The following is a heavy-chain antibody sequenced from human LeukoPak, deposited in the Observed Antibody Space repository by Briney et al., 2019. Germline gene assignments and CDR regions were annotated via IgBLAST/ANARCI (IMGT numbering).Heavy chain of an antibody. Sequence: SETLSLTCAVYGVSFSGYYWSWIRQPPGKGLEWIGEINHSGSTNYNPSLKSRVTISVDTSKNQFSLKLSSVTAADTAVYYCARGSVLLWFGELNRSYYFDYWGQGTLVTVSS. J-gene: IGHJ4*02. D-gene: IGHD3-10*01. CDR2: INHSGST. V-gene: IGHV4-34*01. CDR3: ARGSVLLWFGELNRSYYFDY. CDR1: GVSFSGYY.